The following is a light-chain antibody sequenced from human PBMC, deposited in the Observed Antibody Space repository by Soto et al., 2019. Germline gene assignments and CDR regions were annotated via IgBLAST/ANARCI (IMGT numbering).Light chain of an antibody. CDR3: AAWDDNLYGWV. CDR2: NDD. J-gene: IGLJ3*02. CDR1: SSNIGDNS. Sequence: QSVLTQPPSASGTPGQSVTISCSGSSSNIGDNSVSWYQQLPGTAPKVVIYNDDQRPSGVPDRISGSKSGTSASLDISGLQSEDEADYYCAAWDDNLYGWVFGGGTKLTVL. V-gene: IGLV1-44*01.